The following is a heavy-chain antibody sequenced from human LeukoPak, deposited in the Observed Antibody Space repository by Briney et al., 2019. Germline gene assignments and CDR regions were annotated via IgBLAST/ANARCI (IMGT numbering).Heavy chain of an antibody. Sequence: SETLSLTCAVSGYSISSDYYWGWIRQPPGKGLEWIGSIYHSGSTYYNPSLKSRVTISVDTSKNQFSLKLSSVTAADTAVYYCARVVMCGNGGSCYQSYYYYYGMDVWGKGTTVTVSS. D-gene: IGHD2-15*01. CDR3: ARVVMCGNGGSCYQSYYYYYGMDV. V-gene: IGHV4-38-2*01. CDR2: IYHSGST. J-gene: IGHJ6*04. CDR1: GYSISSDYY.